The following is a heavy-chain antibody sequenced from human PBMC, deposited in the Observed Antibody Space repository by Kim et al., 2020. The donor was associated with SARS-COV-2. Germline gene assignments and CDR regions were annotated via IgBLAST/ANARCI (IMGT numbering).Heavy chain of an antibody. CDR2: IWYDGSNK. CDR1: GFTFSSYG. J-gene: IGHJ4*02. CDR3: ATLQYGSAEMWELQYYFDY. Sequence: GGSLRLSCAASGFTFSSYGMHWVRQAPGKGLEWVAVIWYDGSNKYYADSVKGRFTISRDNSKNTLYLQMNSLRAEDTAVYYCATLQYGSAEMWELQYYFDYWGQGTLVTVSS. V-gene: IGHV3-33*01. D-gene: IGHD1-26*01.